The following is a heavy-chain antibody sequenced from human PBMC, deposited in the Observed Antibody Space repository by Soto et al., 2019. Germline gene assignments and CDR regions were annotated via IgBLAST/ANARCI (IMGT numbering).Heavy chain of an antibody. CDR3: ASGRRDYYGSRRYYFDY. V-gene: IGHV4-59*01. CDR2: IYYSGST. Sequence: SATLSLPCTVSGGSISSYYWSWIRQPPGKGLEWIGYIYYSGSTNYNPSLKSRVTISVDTSKNQFSLKLSSVTAADTAVYYCASGRRDYYGSRRYYFDYWGQGTLVTVSS. CDR1: GGSISSYY. J-gene: IGHJ4*02. D-gene: IGHD3-10*01.